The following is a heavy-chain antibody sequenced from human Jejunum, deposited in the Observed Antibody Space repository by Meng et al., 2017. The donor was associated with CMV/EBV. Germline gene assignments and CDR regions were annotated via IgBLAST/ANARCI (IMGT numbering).Heavy chain of an antibody. D-gene: IGHD3-10*01. CDR3: AQTGARGFGAGYGMDV. V-gene: IGHV3-11*01. CDR1: TFSEYY. Sequence: TFSEYYMSWNRQDQGKGMEWSGYIRGSGNTTYYADYKKGRYTISRDNAKNSLYMQMNSLRAEDTALYYCAQTGARGFGAGYGMDVWGQGTTVTVSS. CDR2: IRGSGNTT. J-gene: IGHJ6*02.